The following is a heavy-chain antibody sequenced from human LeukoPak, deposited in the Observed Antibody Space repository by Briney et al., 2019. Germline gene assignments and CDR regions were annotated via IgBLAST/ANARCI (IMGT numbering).Heavy chain of an antibody. V-gene: IGHV4-39*01. D-gene: IGHD7-27*01. Sequence: SETLSLTCTVSGGSIGSTSYYWGWIRQPPGKGLEWIGNMYNSGSSYYNPSLKSRVTISVDTSKNQFSLKLMSVTAADTAIYYCALKEGRNWGSDYWGQGTLVTVSS. CDR2: MYNSGSS. CDR1: GGSIGSTSYY. J-gene: IGHJ4*02. CDR3: ALKEGRNWGSDY.